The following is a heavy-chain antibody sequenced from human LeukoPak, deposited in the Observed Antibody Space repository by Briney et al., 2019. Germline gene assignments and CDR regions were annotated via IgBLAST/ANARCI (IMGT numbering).Heavy chain of an antibody. CDR3: ARDKWDCSGGSCYDFQH. D-gene: IGHD2-15*01. Sequence: ASVKVSCKASGYTFTSYGISWVRQAPGQGLEWMGWISAYNGNTNYAQKLQGRVTMTTDTSTSTAYMELRSLRSEDTAVYYCARDKWDCSGGSCYDFQHWGQGTLVTVSS. V-gene: IGHV1-18*01. CDR1: GYTFTSYG. J-gene: IGHJ1*01. CDR2: ISAYNGNT.